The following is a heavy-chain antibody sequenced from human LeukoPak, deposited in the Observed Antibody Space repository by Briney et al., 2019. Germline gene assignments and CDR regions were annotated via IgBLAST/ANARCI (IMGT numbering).Heavy chain of an antibody. J-gene: IGHJ4*02. CDR1: GGSISSSSYY. CDR2: IYYSGST. D-gene: IGHD2-2*01. CDR3: ARLDIVVVPAAYPRDY. V-gene: IGHV4-39*07. Sequence: SETLSLTCTVSGGSISSSSYYWGWIRQPPGKGLEWIGSIYYSGSTYYNPSLKSRVTISVDTSKNQFSLKLSSVTAADTAVYYCARLDIVVVPAAYPRDYWGQGTLVTVSS.